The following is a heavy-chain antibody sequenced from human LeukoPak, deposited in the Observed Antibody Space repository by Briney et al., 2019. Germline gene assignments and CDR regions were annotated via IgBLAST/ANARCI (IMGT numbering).Heavy chain of an antibody. V-gene: IGHV3-74*03. CDR2: INGDGSTT. CDR1: GFSFSTYW. J-gene: IGHJ4*02. CDR3: ARPDKGFDY. Sequence: GGSLRLSCAASGFSFSTYWMHWVRQAPGKGLVWVSRINGDGSTTTYADSVKGRFTISRDNAKNTLYLQMNSLRAEDTAMYYCARPDKGFDYWGQGTLVTVSS.